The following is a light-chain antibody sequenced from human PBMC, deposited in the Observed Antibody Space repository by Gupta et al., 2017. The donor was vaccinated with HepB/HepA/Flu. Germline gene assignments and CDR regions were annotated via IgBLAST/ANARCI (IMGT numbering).Light chain of an antibody. Sequence: EIVMTQSPATVSVSPGERATLPCRASQSISSDLAGYQHKRGQAPRLLIYGASTRAADIPARFSGSGSGTDFTLTISSLQSEDSAIYYCQQYNNWPQTFGQGTQVEIK. CDR1: QSISSD. CDR2: GAS. V-gene: IGKV3-15*01. CDR3: QQYNNWPQT. J-gene: IGKJ1*01.